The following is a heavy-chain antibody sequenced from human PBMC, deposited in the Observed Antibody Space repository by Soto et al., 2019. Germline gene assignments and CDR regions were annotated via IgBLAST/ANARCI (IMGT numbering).Heavy chain of an antibody. Sequence: QVQLQESGPGLVKPSQTLSLTCTVSGGSISSGGYYWGWIRQHPGKGLEWIGYIYYSGRTYYNPSLKSRVTISVDTSKNQFSLNLSSVTAADTAVYYCAGCSGGTSPPGWFDPWGQGTLVTVSS. CDR3: AGCSGGTSPPGWFDP. J-gene: IGHJ5*02. V-gene: IGHV4-31*03. D-gene: IGHD2-15*01. CDR1: GGSISSGGYY. CDR2: IYYSGRT.